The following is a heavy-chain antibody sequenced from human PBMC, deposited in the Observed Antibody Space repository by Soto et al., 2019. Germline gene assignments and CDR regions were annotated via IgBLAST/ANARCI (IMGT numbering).Heavy chain of an antibody. V-gene: IGHV1-69*01. CDR3: ARDVLVATMGNWFDP. Sequence: QVQLVQSGAEVKKPGSSVKVSCKASGGTFSTYGLNWMRQAPGQGLKWMGGIVPIFGVPNYAQKFQGRVTITADESTSTAYMELNNLRSEDTAIYYCARDVLVATMGNWFDPWGQGTLVTVSS. CDR1: GGTFSTYG. D-gene: IGHD5-12*01. J-gene: IGHJ5*02. CDR2: IVPIFGVP.